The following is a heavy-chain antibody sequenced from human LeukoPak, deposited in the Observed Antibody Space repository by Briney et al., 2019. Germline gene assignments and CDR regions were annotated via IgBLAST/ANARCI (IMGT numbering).Heavy chain of an antibody. V-gene: IGHV4-59*12. D-gene: IGHD3-10*01. CDR3: ARVIRNTMVRGVSSYFDY. CDR2: IYYSGST. CDR1: GGSISSYY. Sequence: SETLSLTCTVSGGSISSYYWSWIRQPPGKGLEWIGYIYYSGSTYYNPSLKSRVTISVDTSKNQFSLKLSSVTAADTAVYYCARVIRNTMVRGVSSYFDYWGQGTLVTVSS. J-gene: IGHJ4*02.